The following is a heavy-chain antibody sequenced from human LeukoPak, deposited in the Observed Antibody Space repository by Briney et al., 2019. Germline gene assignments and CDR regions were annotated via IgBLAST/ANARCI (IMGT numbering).Heavy chain of an antibody. J-gene: IGHJ4*02. V-gene: IGHV4-34*01. Sequence: PSETLSLTCAVYGGSFSGYYWSWIRQPPGVGLEWIGEINHSGSTNYNPSLKSRVTISVDTSKNQFSLKLSSVTAADTAVYYCASDSGSYFDYWGQGTLVTVSS. CDR3: ASDSGSYFDY. CDR2: INHSGST. CDR1: GGSFSGYY. D-gene: IGHD1-26*01.